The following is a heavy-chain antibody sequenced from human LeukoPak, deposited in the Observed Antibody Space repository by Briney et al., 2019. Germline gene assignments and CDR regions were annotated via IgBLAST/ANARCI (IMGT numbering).Heavy chain of an antibody. CDR2: ISYDGSNK. J-gene: IGHJ4*02. Sequence: PGRSLRLSCAASGFTFTNYVMHWVRQAPGKGLEWVAVISYDGSNKYYADSVKGRFTISRDNSKNTMYLQMNSLRPEDTAVYYCARELTSTYYFDYWGQGTLVTVSS. CDR1: GFTFTNYV. V-gene: IGHV3-30*04. CDR3: ARELTSTYYFDY.